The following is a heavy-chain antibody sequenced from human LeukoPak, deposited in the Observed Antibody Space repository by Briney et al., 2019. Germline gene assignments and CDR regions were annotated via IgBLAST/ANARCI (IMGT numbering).Heavy chain of an antibody. CDR2: ISVGSNYI. D-gene: IGHD3-22*01. CDR1: GYTFSSYS. J-gene: IGHJ4*02. Sequence: PGGSLRLSCAASGYTFSSYSINWVRQAPGKGLEWVSSISVGSNYIYYADSVRGRFSISRDDARNSLYLQMDSLRGDDTAAYYCARLRRNSDRSGYYYYDYWGQGTLVTVSS. V-gene: IGHV3-21*01. CDR3: ARLRRNSDRSGYYYYDY.